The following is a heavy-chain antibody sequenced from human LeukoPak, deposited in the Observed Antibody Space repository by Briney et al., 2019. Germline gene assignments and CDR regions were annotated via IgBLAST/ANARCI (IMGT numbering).Heavy chain of an antibody. V-gene: IGHV4-30-4*08. CDR3: ARGITIFGVVIIPGYAFDI. CDR2: IYYSGST. J-gene: IGHJ3*02. CDR1: GGSISSGDYY. Sequence: SETLSLTCTVSGGSISSGDYYWSWIRQPPGKGLEWIGYIYYSGSTYYNPSLKSRVTISVDTSKNQFSLKLSSVTAADTAVYYCARGITIFGVVIIPGYAFDIWGQGTMVTVSS. D-gene: IGHD3-3*01.